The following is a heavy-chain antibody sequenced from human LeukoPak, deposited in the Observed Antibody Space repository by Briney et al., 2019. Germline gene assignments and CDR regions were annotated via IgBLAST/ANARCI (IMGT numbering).Heavy chain of an antibody. CDR3: AKQGRDWLRDYYYYMDV. J-gene: IGHJ6*03. CDR2: ICGRVGST. D-gene: IGHD3-9*01. V-gene: IGHV3-23*01. CDR1: GFIFSDYG. Sequence: GGTLRLSCAASGFIFSDYGMSWVRQAPGKGLEWVSTICGRVGSTYYADSVKGRFTISRDSSKNTLYLQMNSLRAEDTAVYYCAKQGRDWLRDYYYYMDVWGKGTTVTISS.